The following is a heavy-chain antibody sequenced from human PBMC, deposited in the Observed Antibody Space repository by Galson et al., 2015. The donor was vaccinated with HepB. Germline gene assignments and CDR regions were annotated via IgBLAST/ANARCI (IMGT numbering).Heavy chain of an antibody. D-gene: IGHD6-13*01. J-gene: IGHJ3*02. Sequence: SLRLSCAASGFTFSNYGMHWVRQASGKGLEWVAVIWYDGSNKYYADSVKGRFTISRDNSKNTLYLQMNSLRAEDTAVYYCAREGELAAADPGGAFDIWGQGTMVTVSS. CDR1: GFTFSNYG. CDR3: AREGELAAADPGGAFDI. V-gene: IGHV3-33*01. CDR2: IWYDGSNK.